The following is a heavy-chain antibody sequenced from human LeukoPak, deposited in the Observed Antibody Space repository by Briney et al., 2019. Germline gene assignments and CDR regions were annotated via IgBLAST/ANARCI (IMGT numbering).Heavy chain of an antibody. CDR2: IYTSGST. Sequence: PETLSLTCTVSGGSTSSYYWSWIRQPAGKGLEWIGRIYTSGSTNYNPSLKSRVTMSVDTSKNQFSLKLSSVTAADTAVYYCARDPPYYYYGMDVWGQGTTVTVSS. J-gene: IGHJ6*02. CDR3: ARDPPYYYYGMDV. V-gene: IGHV4-4*07. CDR1: GGSTSSYY.